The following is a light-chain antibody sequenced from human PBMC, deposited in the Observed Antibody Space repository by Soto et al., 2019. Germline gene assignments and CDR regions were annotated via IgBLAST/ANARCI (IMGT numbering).Light chain of an antibody. CDR2: GAS. J-gene: IGKJ2*01. CDR3: QQYGSSPRT. Sequence: EIVLTQSPGTLSLSPGERPTPSSRASQSFRSSYLAWYQQKPGQAPRLLIYGASSRATGIPDRFSGSGSGTDFTLTISRLEPEDFAVYYCQQYGSSPRTFGQGTKLEIK. V-gene: IGKV3-20*01. CDR1: QSFRSSY.